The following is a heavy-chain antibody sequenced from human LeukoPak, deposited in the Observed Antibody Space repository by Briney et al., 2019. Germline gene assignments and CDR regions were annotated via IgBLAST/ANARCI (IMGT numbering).Heavy chain of an antibody. J-gene: IGHJ4*02. CDR2: ISYDGSNK. D-gene: IGHD2-21*02. CDR3: ARDSEAYCGGDCPTDY. CDR1: GFTFSSYA. Sequence: PGGSLRLSCAASGFTFSSYAMHWVRQAPGKGLEWVAVISYDGSNKYYADSVKGRFTISRDNSKNTLYLQMNSLRAEDTAVYYCARDSEAYCGGDCPTDYWGQGTLVTVSS. V-gene: IGHV3-30-3*01.